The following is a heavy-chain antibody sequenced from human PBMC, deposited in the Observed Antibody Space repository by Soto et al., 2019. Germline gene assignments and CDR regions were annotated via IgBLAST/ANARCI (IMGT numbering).Heavy chain of an antibody. V-gene: IGHV1-69*08. J-gene: IGHJ3*02. D-gene: IGHD1-20*01. CDR1: GGTFSSYT. Sequence: QVQLVQSGAEVKKPGSSVKVSCKASGGTFSSYTISWVRQAPGQGLEWMGRIIPILGIANYAQKFQGRVTITADKSTSTAYMELSSLRSEDTAVYYCARDVPLVYGAAAFDIWGQGTMVTDSS. CDR3: ARDVPLVYGAAAFDI. CDR2: IIPILGIA.